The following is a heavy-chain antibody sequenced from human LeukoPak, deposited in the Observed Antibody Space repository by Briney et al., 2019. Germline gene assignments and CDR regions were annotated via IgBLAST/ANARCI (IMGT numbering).Heavy chain of an antibody. V-gene: IGHV4-39*01. CDR3: AXQDGLPXGXFDY. CDR1: GGSISSSSYY. D-gene: IGHD5-24*01. Sequence: SETLSLTCTVSGGSISSSSYYWGWIRQPPGKGLEWIGSIYYSGSTYYNPSLKSRVTISVDTSKNQFSLKLSSVTAADTAVYYCAXQDGLPXGXFDYWGQGTLVTVS. CDR2: IYYSGST. J-gene: IGHJ4*02.